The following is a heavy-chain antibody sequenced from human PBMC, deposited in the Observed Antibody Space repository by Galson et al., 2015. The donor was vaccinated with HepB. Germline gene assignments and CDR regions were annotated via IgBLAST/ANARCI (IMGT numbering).Heavy chain of an antibody. J-gene: IGHJ4*02. V-gene: IGHV3-48*04. CDR3: ARVGGYNCNGLDY. CDR1: RFTFSSYW. D-gene: IGHD1-1*01. CDR2: INTSGTTT. Sequence: SLRLSCAASRFTFSSYWMHWVRQAPGKGLVWVSYINTSGTTTNYADSVKGRFTISRDNAKNSLYLQMNRLRAEDTAVYYCARVGGYNCNGLDYWGQGTLVTVSS.